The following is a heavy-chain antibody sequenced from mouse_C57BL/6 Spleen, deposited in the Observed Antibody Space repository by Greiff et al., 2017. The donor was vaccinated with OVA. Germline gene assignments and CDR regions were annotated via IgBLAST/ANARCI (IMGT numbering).Heavy chain of an antibody. Sequence: VQLQQSGAELARPGASVKMSCKASGYTFTSYTMHWVKQRPGQGLEWIGYINPSSGYTKYNQKFKDKATLTADKSSSTAYMQLSSLASEDSAVYYCARRTAQATCLYAMDYWGQGTSVTVAS. CDR3: ARRTAQATCLYAMDY. J-gene: IGHJ4*01. CDR1: GYTFTSYT. CDR2: INPSSGYT. D-gene: IGHD3-2*02. V-gene: IGHV1-4*01.